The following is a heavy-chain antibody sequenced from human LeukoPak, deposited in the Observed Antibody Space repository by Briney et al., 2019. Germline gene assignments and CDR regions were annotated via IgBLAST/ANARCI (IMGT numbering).Heavy chain of an antibody. CDR3: ARWAGGSSYYYYYMDV. J-gene: IGHJ6*03. Sequence: ASVKVSCKASGYTFTSYGISWVRQAPGQGLEWMGWISAYNGNTNYAQKFQGRVTMTTDTSTSTAYMELRSLGSDDTAVYYCARWAGGSSYYYYYMDVWGKGTTVTVSS. D-gene: IGHD2-15*01. CDR1: GYTFTSYG. V-gene: IGHV1-18*01. CDR2: ISAYNGNT.